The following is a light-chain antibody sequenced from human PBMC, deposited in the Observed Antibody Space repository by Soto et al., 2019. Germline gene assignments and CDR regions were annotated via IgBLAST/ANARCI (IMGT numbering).Light chain of an antibody. V-gene: IGKV1-39*01. Sequence: DIQITQSPSSLSLCIGDRVTITCRASQSISTYLNWYEQKPGKAPNLLIYAASSLQSGVPSRFSGSGSGTDFTLTISSLQPEDFATYYCQQSYSTPLTFGGGTKVDI. CDR1: QSISTY. CDR3: QQSYSTPLT. CDR2: AAS. J-gene: IGKJ4*01.